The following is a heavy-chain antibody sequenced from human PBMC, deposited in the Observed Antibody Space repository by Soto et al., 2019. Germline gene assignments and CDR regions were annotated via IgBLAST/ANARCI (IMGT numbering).Heavy chain of an antibody. V-gene: IGHV5-51*01. D-gene: IGHD5-12*01. Sequence: GESLKISCKGSGYSFTSYWIGWVRQMPGKGLEWMGIIYPGDSDTRYSPSFQGQVTISADKSISTAYLQWSSLKASDTAMYYCARPSNGYSGYDYVNAFDIWGQGTMVTVSS. J-gene: IGHJ3*02. CDR1: GYSFTSYW. CDR3: ARPSNGYSGYDYVNAFDI. CDR2: IYPGDSDT.